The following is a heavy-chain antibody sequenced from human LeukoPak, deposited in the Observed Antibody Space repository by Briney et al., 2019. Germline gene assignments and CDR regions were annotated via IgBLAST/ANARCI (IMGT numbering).Heavy chain of an antibody. J-gene: IGHJ4*02. V-gene: IGHV1-2*02. Sequence: ASVKVSCKASGYTFNGYYMHWVRQAPGQGLEWMGWINPNSGGTNYAQKFQGRVTMTRDTSISTAYMELSRLRSDDTAVYYCARGNYGSGSHLDYWGQGTLVTVSS. CDR3: ARGNYGSGSHLDY. CDR2: INPNSGGT. D-gene: IGHD3-10*01. CDR1: GYTFNGYY.